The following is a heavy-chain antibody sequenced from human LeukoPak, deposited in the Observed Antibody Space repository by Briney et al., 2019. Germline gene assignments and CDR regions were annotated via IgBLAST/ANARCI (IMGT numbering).Heavy chain of an antibody. Sequence: GSLRLSCAASGFTFGDYYMGWVRQAPGKGLEWVSYISCRGSTKYDVDSVKGRFTIPRDNAKNSVYLQMNSLRAEDTAVYFWARDFVTAIRDLDDYYYYMDVWGTGTTVTVSS. D-gene: IGHD2-21*02. J-gene: IGHJ6*03. V-gene: IGHV3-11*04. CDR2: ISCRGSTK. CDR1: GFTFGDYY. CDR3: ARDFVTAIRDLDDYYYYMDV.